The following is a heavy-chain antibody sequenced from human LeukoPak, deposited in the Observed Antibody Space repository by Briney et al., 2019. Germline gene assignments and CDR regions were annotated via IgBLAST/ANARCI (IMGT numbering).Heavy chain of an antibody. D-gene: IGHD6-13*01. V-gene: IGHV4-39*01. CDR2: IYDSGST. CDR3: AKHSGYSSSWLGY. CDR1: GGSISSSSSY. Sequence: SETLSLTCTVSGGSISSSSSYWAWIRQPPGKGLEWIGSIYDSGSTYFNPSLKSRVTISVDTSRNQFSLNLSSVTAADTAVYFCAKHSGYSSSWLGYRGQGTLVTVSS. J-gene: IGHJ4*02.